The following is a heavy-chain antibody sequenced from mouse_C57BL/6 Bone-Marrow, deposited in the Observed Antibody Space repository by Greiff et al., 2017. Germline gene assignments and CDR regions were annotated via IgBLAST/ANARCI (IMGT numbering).Heavy chain of an antibody. V-gene: IGHV1-64*01. CDR1: GYTFTSYW. CDR3: ARENYYGRGVYYFDY. CDR2: IHPNSGST. D-gene: IGHD1-1*01. Sequence: QVHVKQPGAELVKPGASVKLSCKASGYTFTSYWMHWVKQRPGQGLEWIGMIHPNSGSTNYNEKFKSKATLTVDKSSSTAYMQLSSLTSEDSAVYYCARENYYGRGVYYFDYWGQGTTLTVSS. J-gene: IGHJ2*01.